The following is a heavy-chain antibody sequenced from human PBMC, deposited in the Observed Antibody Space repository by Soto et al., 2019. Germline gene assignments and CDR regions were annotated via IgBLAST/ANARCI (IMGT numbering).Heavy chain of an antibody. V-gene: IGHV3-9*01. Sequence: GVSLRLSCAASGFTFDDYAMHLVRQAPGKGLEWVSGISWNSGSIGYADSVKGRFTISRDNAKNSLYLQMNSLRAEDTALYYCAKDQAPQWLVLGAFDIWGQGTMVTVSS. CDR3: AKDQAPQWLVLGAFDI. CDR1: GFTFDDYA. CDR2: ISWNSGSI. J-gene: IGHJ3*02. D-gene: IGHD6-19*01.